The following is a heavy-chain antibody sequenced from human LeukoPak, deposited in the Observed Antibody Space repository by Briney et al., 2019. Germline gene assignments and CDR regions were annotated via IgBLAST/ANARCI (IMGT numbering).Heavy chain of an antibody. V-gene: IGHV4-34*11. J-gene: IGHJ4*02. D-gene: IGHD3-10*01. CDR1: GGSFSGYS. CDR3: AGDYSSASYRFDY. Sequence: SETLSLTCAVYGGSFSGYSWSWIRQPPGRGLEWIGYIYYSGSTTYNPSLKSRLTISLDTSKNQFSLKLSSVTAADTAVYYCAGDYSSASYRFDYWGQGTLVSVSS. CDR2: IYYSGST.